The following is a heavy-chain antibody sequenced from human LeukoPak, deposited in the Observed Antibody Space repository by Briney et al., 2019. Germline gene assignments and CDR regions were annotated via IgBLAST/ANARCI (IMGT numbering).Heavy chain of an antibody. J-gene: IGHJ4*02. CDR3: AKVVSQLWSDYDY. Sequence: AGGSLRLSCAASGFTFSSYGMHWVRQAPGKGLEWVAFIRYDGSNKYYADSVKGRFTISRDNSKNTLYLQMNSLRAEDTAVYYCAKVVSQLWSDYDYWGQGTLVTVSS. V-gene: IGHV3-30*02. CDR1: GFTFSSYG. D-gene: IGHD2-21*01. CDR2: IRYDGSNK.